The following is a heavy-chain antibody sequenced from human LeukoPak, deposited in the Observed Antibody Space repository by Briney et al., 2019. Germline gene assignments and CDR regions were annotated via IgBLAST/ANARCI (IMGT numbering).Heavy chain of an antibody. CDR1: GFTVSSNY. V-gene: IGHV3-53*01. J-gene: IGHJ6*03. Sequence: PGGSLRLSCAASGFTVSSNYMSWVRQAPGKGLEWVSVIYSGGSTYYADSVKGRFTISGDNSKNTLYLQMNSLRAEDTAVYYCARGSEWQQQLTGPPRGHYFYYMDVWGKGTTVTISS. CDR3: ARGSEWQQQLTGPPRGHYFYYMDV. D-gene: IGHD6-13*01. CDR2: IYSGGST.